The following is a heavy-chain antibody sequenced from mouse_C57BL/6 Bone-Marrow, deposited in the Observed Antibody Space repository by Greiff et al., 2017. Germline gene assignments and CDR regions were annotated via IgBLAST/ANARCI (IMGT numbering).Heavy chain of an antibody. V-gene: IGHV1-76*01. Sequence: QVQLQQSGAELVRPGASVKLSCKASGYTFTDYYINWVKQRPGQGLEWIARIYPGSGNTYYNEKFKGKATLTAEKSSSTAYMQLSSLTSEDSAVYFCATSTMIPYYAMDYWGQGTSVTVSS. D-gene: IGHD2-4*01. J-gene: IGHJ4*01. CDR1: GYTFTDYY. CDR3: ATSTMIPYYAMDY. CDR2: IYPGSGNT.